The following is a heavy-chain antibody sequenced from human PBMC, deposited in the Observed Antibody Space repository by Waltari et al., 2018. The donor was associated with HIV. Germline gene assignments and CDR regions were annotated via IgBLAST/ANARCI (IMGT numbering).Heavy chain of an antibody. CDR1: GGTFISYS. V-gene: IGHV1-69*15. Sequence: ASGGTFISYSINWVRQVPGQGLEWLGRIIPMSGTANNAQKFQGRITITADESTSTAYMELRNLKSDDTAVYFCASARETMGVDFDSWGQGTLVNVSS. J-gene: IGHJ4*02. CDR2: IIPMSGTA. CDR3: ASARETMGVDFDS. D-gene: IGHD3-10*01.